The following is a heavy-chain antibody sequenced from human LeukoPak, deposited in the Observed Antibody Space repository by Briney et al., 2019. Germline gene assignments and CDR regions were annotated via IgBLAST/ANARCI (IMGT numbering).Heavy chain of an antibody. CDR1: GYSISSGYY. V-gene: IGHV4-38-2*02. CDR2: IYHSGST. D-gene: IGHD3-22*01. J-gene: IGHJ4*02. CDR3: ASLLYYYDSSGYFDY. Sequence: SETLSLTCTVSGYSISSGYYWGWIRQPPGKGLEWIGSIYHSGSTYYNPSLKSRVTISVDTSKNQFSLKLSSVTAADTAVYYCASLLYYYDSSGYFDYWGQGTLVTVSS.